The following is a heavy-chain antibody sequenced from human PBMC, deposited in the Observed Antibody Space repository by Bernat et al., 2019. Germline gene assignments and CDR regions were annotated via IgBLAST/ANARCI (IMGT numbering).Heavy chain of an antibody. CDR3: ARDRSSDYDPHFDY. D-gene: IGHD3-22*01. CDR2: ISSSSSTI. J-gene: IGHJ4*02. V-gene: IGHV3-48*01. Sequence: VQLVESGGGVVQPGRSLRLSCAASGFTFSSYSMNWVRQAPGKGLEWVSYISSSSSTIFYADSVKGRFTISRDNAKNSLYLQMISLRAEDTAVYYCARDRSSDYDPHFDYWGQGTLVTVSS. CDR1: GFTFSSYS.